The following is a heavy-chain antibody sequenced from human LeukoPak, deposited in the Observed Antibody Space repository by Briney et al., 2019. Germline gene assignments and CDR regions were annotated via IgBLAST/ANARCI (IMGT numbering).Heavy chain of an antibody. CDR2: IIPIFGTP. D-gene: IGHD3-22*01. J-gene: IGHJ3*02. CDR3: ASLPKNYDSSGYYNAFDI. CDR1: VCTFSIYA. Sequence: ASVTVSFTSSVCTFSIYAISWGRQAPGQGQEWVGRIIPIFGTPNYAQKFQGTVTITADKSTSTAYMELSSLRSEDTAVYYCASLPKNYDSSGYYNAFDIWGQGTMVTVSS. V-gene: IGHV1-69*06.